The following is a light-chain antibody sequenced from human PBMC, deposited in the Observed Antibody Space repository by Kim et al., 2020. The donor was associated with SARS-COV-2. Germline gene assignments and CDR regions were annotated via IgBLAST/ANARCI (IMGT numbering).Light chain of an antibody. V-gene: IGLV3-19*01. CDR1: SLRSYY. J-gene: IGLJ1*01. Sequence: VALGQTVRITCQVDSLRSYYASWYQQKPGQAPVLVIYGKNNRPSGIPDRFSGSSSGNTASLTITGAQAEDEADYYCNSRDSSGLYVFGTGTKVTVL. CDR2: GKN. CDR3: NSRDSSGLYV.